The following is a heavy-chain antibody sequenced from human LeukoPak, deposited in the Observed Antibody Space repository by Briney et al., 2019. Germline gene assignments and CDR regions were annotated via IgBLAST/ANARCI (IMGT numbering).Heavy chain of an antibody. CDR3: ARGPPIVVVVAATPFDY. CDR1: GFTFSSYS. J-gene: IGHJ4*02. D-gene: IGHD2-15*01. Sequence: GGSLRLSCAASGFTFSSYSMNWVRQAPGKGLEWVSYISSSSSTIYYADSVKGRFTISRDNAKNSLYLQMNSLRAEDTAVYYCARGPPIVVVVAATPFDYWGQGTLVTVSS. V-gene: IGHV3-48*01. CDR2: ISSSSSTI.